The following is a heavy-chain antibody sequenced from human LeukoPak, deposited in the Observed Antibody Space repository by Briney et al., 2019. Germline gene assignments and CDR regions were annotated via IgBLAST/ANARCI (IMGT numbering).Heavy chain of an antibody. J-gene: IGHJ6*04. CDR1: GGTFSSYA. CDR3: ARGRWYYYGSGSYTPVKNYYYGMDV. D-gene: IGHD3-10*01. Sequence: SVKVSCKASGGTFSSYAISWVRQAPRQRLEWMGGIIPIFGTANYAQKFQGRVTITADKSTSTAYMELRSLRSEDTAVYYCARGRWYYYGSGSYTPVKNYYYGMDVWGKGTTVTVSS. CDR2: IIPIFGTA. V-gene: IGHV1-69*06.